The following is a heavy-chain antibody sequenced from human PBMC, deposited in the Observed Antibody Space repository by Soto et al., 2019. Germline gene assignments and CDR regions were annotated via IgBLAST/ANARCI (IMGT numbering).Heavy chain of an antibody. V-gene: IGHV1-69*13. CDR2: IIPIFGTA. Sequence: SVKVSCKASGGTFSSYAISWVRQAPGQGLGWMGGIIPIFGTANYAQKFQGRVTITADESTSTAYMELSSLRSEDTAVYYCARGRVRRIFGVAIFDGMDVWGQGTTVTVSS. D-gene: IGHD3-3*01. J-gene: IGHJ6*02. CDR3: ARGRVRRIFGVAIFDGMDV. CDR1: GGTFSSYA.